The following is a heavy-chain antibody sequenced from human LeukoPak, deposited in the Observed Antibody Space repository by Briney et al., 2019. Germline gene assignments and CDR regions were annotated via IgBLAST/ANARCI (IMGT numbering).Heavy chain of an antibody. Sequence: PGGSLRLSCAASGFTFCDYHMNWIRQAPGKGPEWVSYISRGGGATYFADSVKGRFAISRDNARNSLYLQMNGLPAEDTAVYYCAGGRDIAVAGFGVYFDYWGQGTLVTVCS. J-gene: IGHJ4*02. CDR1: GFTFCDYH. CDR3: AGGRDIAVAGFGVYFDY. D-gene: IGHD6-19*01. CDR2: ISRGGGAT. V-gene: IGHV3-11*01.